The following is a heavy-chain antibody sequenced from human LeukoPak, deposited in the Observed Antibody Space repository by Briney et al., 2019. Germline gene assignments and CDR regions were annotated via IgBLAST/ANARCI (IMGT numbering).Heavy chain of an antibody. Sequence: GGSLRLSCAASGFTFSSYAMSWVRQAPGKGLEWVSAISGSGGSTYYADSVKGRFTISRDNSKNTLYLQMNSLRAEDTAVYYCARVPMAYVPQEEVPLRLAAAGTGFDYWGQGTLVTVSS. J-gene: IGHJ4*02. D-gene: IGHD6-13*01. CDR3: ARVPMAYVPQEEVPLRLAAAGTGFDY. CDR1: GFTFSSYA. CDR2: ISGSGGST. V-gene: IGHV3-23*01.